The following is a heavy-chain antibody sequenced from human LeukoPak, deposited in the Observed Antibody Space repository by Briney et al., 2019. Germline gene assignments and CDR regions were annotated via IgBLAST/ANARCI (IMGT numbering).Heavy chain of an antibody. CDR2: MNPNSGNT. Sequence: GASVKVSCKASGDTFSSYAISWVRQATGQGLEWMGWMNPNSGNTGYAQKFKGRVTMSRNTSISTAYMELSSPRSEDTAVYYCARGPENYYDSSGYPFYDWGQGTLVTVSS. CDR3: ARGPENYYDSSGYPFYD. J-gene: IGHJ4*02. CDR1: GDTFSSYA. D-gene: IGHD3-22*01. V-gene: IGHV1-8*02.